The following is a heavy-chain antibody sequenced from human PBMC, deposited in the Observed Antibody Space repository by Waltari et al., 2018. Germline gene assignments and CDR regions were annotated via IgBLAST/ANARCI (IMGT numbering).Heavy chain of an antibody. CDR2: IYYSGST. CDR1: GGSISSHY. CDR3: ARRPTRDGYAFDI. Sequence: QVQLQESGPGLVKPSETLSLTCTVSGGSISSHYWSWIRQPPGKGLEWIGYIYYSGSTNYNPSRKSRVTISVDTSKNQFSLKLSSVTAADTAVYYCARRPTRDGYAFDIWGQGTMVTVSS. D-gene: IGHD2-2*01. J-gene: IGHJ3*02. V-gene: IGHV4-59*11.